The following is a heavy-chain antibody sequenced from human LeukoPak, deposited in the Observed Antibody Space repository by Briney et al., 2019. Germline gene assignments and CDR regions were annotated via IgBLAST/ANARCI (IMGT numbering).Heavy chain of an antibody. CDR3: ARSPGGAYYDFWSGYSYYFDY. J-gene: IGHJ4*02. CDR2: IGTAGDT. CDR1: GFTFSSYA. V-gene: IGHV3-13*01. Sequence: GGSLRLSCAASGFTFSSYAMSWVRQATGKGLEWVSAIGTAGDTYYPGSVKGRFTISRENAKNSLYLQMNSLRAEDTAVYYCARSPGGAYYDFWSGYSYYFDYWGQGTLVTVSS. D-gene: IGHD3-3*01.